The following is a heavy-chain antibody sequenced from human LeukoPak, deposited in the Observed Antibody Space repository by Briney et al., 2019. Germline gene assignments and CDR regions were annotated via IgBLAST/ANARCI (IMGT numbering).Heavy chain of an antibody. CDR1: GFTFSSYK. CDR2: ISSSGSTI. D-gene: IGHD2-15*01. Sequence: GGSLRLSCAASGFTFSSYKMNWVRQAPGKGLEWVSYISSSGSTIYYADSVKGRFTISRDNAKNSLYLQMNSLRAEDTAVYYCARDRWGYYDYWGQGTLVTVSS. J-gene: IGHJ4*02. CDR3: ARDRWGYYDY. V-gene: IGHV3-48*03.